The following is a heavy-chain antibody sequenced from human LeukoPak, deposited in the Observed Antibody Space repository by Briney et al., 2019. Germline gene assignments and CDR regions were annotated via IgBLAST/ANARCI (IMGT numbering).Heavy chain of an antibody. V-gene: IGHV3-23*01. CDR1: GFTFTNYA. D-gene: IGHD3-10*01. CDR3: ARAPYGSGSYYNYYYYGMDV. Sequence: GGSLRLSCTASGFTFTNYAMSWVRQAPGKGLEWVLGMSGSSPTTYYADSVKGRFTVSRDNSKNTLYLQMNSLRAEDTAVYYCARAPYGSGSYYNYYYYGMDVWGQGTTVTVSS. CDR2: MSGSSPTT. J-gene: IGHJ6*02.